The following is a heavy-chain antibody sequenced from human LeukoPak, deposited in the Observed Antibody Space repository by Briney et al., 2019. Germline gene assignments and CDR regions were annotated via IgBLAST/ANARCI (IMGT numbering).Heavy chain of an antibody. Sequence: ETLSLTCTVSGGSISSYYWSWIRQPPGKGLEWVSSISSSSSYIYYADSVKGRFTISRDNAKNSLYLQMNSLRAEDTAVYYCASPPASCRGPSCNDYWGQGTLVTVSS. V-gene: IGHV3-21*01. D-gene: IGHD2-2*01. J-gene: IGHJ4*02. CDR2: ISSSSSYI. CDR3: ASPPASCRGPSCNDY. CDR1: GGSISSYY.